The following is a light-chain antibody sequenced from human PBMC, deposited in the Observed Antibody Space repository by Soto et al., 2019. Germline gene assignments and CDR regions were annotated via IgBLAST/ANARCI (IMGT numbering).Light chain of an antibody. V-gene: IGKV1-5*01. J-gene: IGKJ1*01. Sequence: DIQMTQSPSTLSASVGDRVTITCLASQSISSWLAWYQQKPGKAPKLLIYDASSLESGVPSRFSGSGSGTDFTLTISRLEPEDFAVYYCQQYGRSPTTFGQGTKVDIK. CDR3: QQYGRSPTT. CDR1: QSISSW. CDR2: DAS.